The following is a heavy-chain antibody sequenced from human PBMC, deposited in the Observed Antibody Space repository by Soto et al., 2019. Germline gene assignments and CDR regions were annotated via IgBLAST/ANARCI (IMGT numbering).Heavy chain of an antibody. J-gene: IGHJ5*02. CDR1: GGSITSGGSF. Sequence: SETLSLTCTVSGGSITSGGSFWSWIRQHPGKGPEWIAFIGYSGATSYNPSLASRITISADTYKSQFSLNLRSVTAADTAVYYCARGGASSKWFAPWGQGTLVTVSS. CDR2: IGYSGAT. D-gene: IGHD2-15*01. CDR3: ARGGASSKWFAP. V-gene: IGHV4-31*03.